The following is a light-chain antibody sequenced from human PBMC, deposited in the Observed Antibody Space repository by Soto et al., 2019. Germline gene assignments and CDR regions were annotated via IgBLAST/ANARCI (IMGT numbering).Light chain of an antibody. CDR2: DAS. CDR3: QQRANWIT. CDR1: QSVSNY. Sequence: EIVLTQSPATLSLSPGARATHSCRASQSVSNYLAWYQQKPGQAPRLLIYDASTRATGIPVRFSGSGYGTDFTLTISSLEPEDFAVYYCQQRANWITFGQGTRLENK. V-gene: IGKV3-11*01. J-gene: IGKJ5*01.